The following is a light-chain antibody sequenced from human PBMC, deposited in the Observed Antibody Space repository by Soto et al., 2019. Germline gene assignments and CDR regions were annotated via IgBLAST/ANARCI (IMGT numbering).Light chain of an antibody. Sequence: IVMTQSPATLSVSPGERVTLSCRASQSINNNLIWYQQKSGQAPRRLIYGASTRAPGTPARFSGSGSGTEFTLTISSLQSEDFAVYYCQQYGTWPPLTFGGGTKVEIK. CDR1: QSINNN. CDR2: GAS. CDR3: QQYGTWPPLT. J-gene: IGKJ4*01. V-gene: IGKV3-15*01.